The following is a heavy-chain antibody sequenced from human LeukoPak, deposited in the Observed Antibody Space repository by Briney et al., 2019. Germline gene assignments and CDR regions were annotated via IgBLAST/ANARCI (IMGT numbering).Heavy chain of an antibody. V-gene: IGHV4-39*07. CDR2: IYYSGST. CDR3: AGRGSLTGMYY. J-gene: IGHJ4*02. CDR1: GGSISSSSYY. Sequence: PSETLSLTCTVSGGSISSSSYYWGWIRQPPGKGLEWIGSIYYSGSTYYNPSLKSRVTISVDTSKNQFSLKLSSVTAADTAVYYCAGRGSLTGMYYWGQGTLVTVSS. D-gene: IGHD1-20*01.